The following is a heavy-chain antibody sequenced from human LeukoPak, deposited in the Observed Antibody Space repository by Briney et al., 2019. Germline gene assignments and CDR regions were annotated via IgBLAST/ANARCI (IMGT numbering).Heavy chain of an antibody. CDR1: GFTFSSYG. D-gene: IGHD1-26*01. CDR2: IWYDGSNK. V-gene: IGHV3-33*01. J-gene: IGHJ3*02. Sequence: GGSLRLSCAASGFTFSSYGMHWVRQAPGKGLEWVAVIWYDGSNKYYADSVKGRSTISRYNSKNTLYLQMNSLRAEDTAVYYCARDRGDAFDIWGQGTMVTVSS. CDR3: ARDRGDAFDI.